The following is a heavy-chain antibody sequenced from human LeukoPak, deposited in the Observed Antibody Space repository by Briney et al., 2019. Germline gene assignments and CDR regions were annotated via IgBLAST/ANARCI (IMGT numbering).Heavy chain of an antibody. CDR2: IYHSGST. V-gene: IGHV4-38-2*02. CDR3: ARDPVEMATSDAFDI. CDR1: GYSISSGYY. Sequence: SETLSLTCTVSGYSISSGYYWGWIRQPPGKGLEGIGSIYHSGSTYYNPSLKSRVTISVDTSKNQFSLKLSSVTAADTAVYYCARDPVEMATSDAFDIWGQGTMVTVSS. D-gene: IGHD5-24*01. J-gene: IGHJ3*02.